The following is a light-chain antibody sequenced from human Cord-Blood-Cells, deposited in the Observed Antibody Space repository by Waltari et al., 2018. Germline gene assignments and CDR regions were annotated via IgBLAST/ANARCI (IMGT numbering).Light chain of an antibody. CDR1: SSAVGGYNY. CDR2: DVS. CDR3: SSYTSSSRV. Sequence: QSALTQPAPVSGSPGQSITIPCTGTSSAVGGYNYVSWYQQHPGKAPKLMIYDVSNRPSGVSNRVSGSKSGNTASLTISGLQAEDEADYYCSSYTSSSRVFGGGTKLTVL. J-gene: IGLJ2*01. V-gene: IGLV2-14*01.